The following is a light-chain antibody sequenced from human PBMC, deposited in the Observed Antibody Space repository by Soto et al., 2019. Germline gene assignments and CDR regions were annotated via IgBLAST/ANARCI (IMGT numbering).Light chain of an antibody. V-gene: IGKV3-11*01. CDR3: QQRSNWPRT. Sequence: EIVLTQSPATLSLSPGERATLSCRASQTVSSSLAWYQQKPGQAPRLLIYEVSNRATGIPARFSGSGSGADFTLTISSLEPGDFALYYCQQRSNWPRTFGQGTKLEIK. J-gene: IGKJ2*01. CDR1: QTVSSS. CDR2: EVS.